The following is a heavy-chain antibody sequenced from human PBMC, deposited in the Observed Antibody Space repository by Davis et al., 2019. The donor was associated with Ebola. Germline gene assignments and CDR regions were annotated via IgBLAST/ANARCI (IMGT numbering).Heavy chain of an antibody. Sequence: GESLKISCAASGFTFSNNWMHWVRQAPGKGLVWVSRIKTDGSTTDYADPVKGRFTISRDNAKNTLYLQMNSLRAEDTAVYYCARDVGGRAGYWGQGTLVTVSS. CDR1: GFTFSNNW. J-gene: IGHJ4*02. V-gene: IGHV3-74*01. CDR3: ARDVGGRAGY. CDR2: IKTDGSTT.